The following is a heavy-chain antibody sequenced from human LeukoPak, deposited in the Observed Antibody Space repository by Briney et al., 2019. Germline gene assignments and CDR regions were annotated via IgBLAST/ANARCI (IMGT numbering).Heavy chain of an antibody. J-gene: IGHJ4*02. CDR1: GFTFSSYD. CDR3: ATDRQFFGY. CDR2: IWYDGSNK. Sequence: GGSLRLSCAASGFTFSSYDIHWVRQAPGKGLEWVAVIWYDGSNKYYADSVKGRFTISRDNAKNSLYLQMNSLRAEDTALYYCATDRQFFGYWGQGTLVTVSS. D-gene: IGHD6-19*01. V-gene: IGHV3-33*03.